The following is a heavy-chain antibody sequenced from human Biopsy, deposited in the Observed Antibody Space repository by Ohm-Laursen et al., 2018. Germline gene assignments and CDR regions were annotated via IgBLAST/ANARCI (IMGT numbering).Heavy chain of an antibody. CDR3: ARNTGWYGDLYYFDY. CDR1: GYSFTSYY. CDR2: INPSGSTT. D-gene: IGHD6-19*01. Sequence: ASVKVSCKASGYSFTSYYMHWVRQAPGQGLEWMGMINPSGSTTSYPQIFQGRVTMTRDTSKSTVYMELSSLRSDDTAGYFCARNTGWYGDLYYFDYWGQGTLVTVSS. V-gene: IGHV1-46*01. J-gene: IGHJ4*02.